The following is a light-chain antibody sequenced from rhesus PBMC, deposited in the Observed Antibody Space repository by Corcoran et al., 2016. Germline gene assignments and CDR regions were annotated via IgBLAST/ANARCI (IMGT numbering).Light chain of an antibody. Sequence: DIQLTQSPSSLSASVGDTVTITCRASQTISRSLNWHQQKPWKAPKLLMYKASPLQGGVPSRFSGSGSGTDFTLTNRSLQPEDFSTYYLLHYSSCPLTFGGGTKVGLK. V-gene: IGKV1-22*01. CDR1: QTISRS. CDR2: KAS. J-gene: IGKJ4*01. CDR3: LHYSSCPLT.